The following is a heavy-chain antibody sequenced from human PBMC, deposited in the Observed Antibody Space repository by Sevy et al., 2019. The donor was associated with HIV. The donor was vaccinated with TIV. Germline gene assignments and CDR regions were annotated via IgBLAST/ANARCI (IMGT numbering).Heavy chain of an antibody. J-gene: IGHJ6*02. CDR1: GGSFSGYY. CDR2: INHSGST. D-gene: IGHD2-15*01. V-gene: IGHV4-34*01. Sequence: SETLSLTCAVYGGSFSGYYWSWIRQPPGKGLEWIGEINHSGSTNYNPSLKSRVTISVDTSKNQFSLRLSSVTAADTAVYYCARVVVVVVAANRYYYYGMDVWGQGTTVTGSS. CDR3: ARVVVVVVAANRYYYYGMDV.